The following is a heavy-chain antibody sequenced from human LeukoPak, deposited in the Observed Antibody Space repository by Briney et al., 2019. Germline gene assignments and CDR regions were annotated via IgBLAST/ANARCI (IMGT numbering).Heavy chain of an antibody. D-gene: IGHD5-18*01. CDR1: GFTFSSYW. CDR2: IKQDGSEK. Sequence: GGSLRLSCAASGFTFSSYWMSWVRQAPGKGLEWVANIKQDGSEKYYVDSVKGRFTISRDNSKNTLYLQMNSLRAEDTAVYYCAPTANRLRSDFDYWGQGTLVTVSS. CDR3: APTANRLRSDFDY. J-gene: IGHJ4*02. V-gene: IGHV3-7*03.